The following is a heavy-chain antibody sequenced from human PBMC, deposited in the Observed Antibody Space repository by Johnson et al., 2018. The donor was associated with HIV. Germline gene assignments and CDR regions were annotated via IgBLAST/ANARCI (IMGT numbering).Heavy chain of an antibody. CDR3: ARLTTSADGGAFDI. J-gene: IGHJ3*02. D-gene: IGHD1-14*01. V-gene: IGHV3-48*04. CDR1: GFTFSSYG. Sequence: VQLVESGGGVVQPGRSLRLSCAASGFTFSSYGMHWVRQAPGKGLEWVSYISSSGSTMYYADSVKGRFTLSRDNAKNSLYLQMNSLRAEDTAVYYCARLTTSADGGAFDIWGQGTMVTVSS. CDR2: ISSSGSTM.